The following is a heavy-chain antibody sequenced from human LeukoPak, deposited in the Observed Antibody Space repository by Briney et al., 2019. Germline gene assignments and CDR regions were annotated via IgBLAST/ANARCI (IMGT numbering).Heavy chain of an antibody. CDR3: ARAATFTWWFDP. J-gene: IGHJ5*02. CDR1: SGSIRSSSYY. V-gene: IGHV4-39*07. CDR2: LSYNGSA. Sequence: SETLSLTCTVSSGSIRSSSYYWGLIRQPPGKGLEYIGSLSYNGSAYYNPSLKSRVTISVGTSNNQFSLKLTSVTAVDTAVYYCARAATFTWWFDPWGQGTLVTVSS. D-gene: IGHD5-24*01.